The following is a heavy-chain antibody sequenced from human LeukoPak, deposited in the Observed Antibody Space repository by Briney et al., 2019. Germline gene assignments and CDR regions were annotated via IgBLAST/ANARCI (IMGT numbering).Heavy chain of an antibody. D-gene: IGHD3-10*01. CDR1: GYTFTGYY. CDR2: INLNSGGT. CDR3: AYTMVRGVIIYNWFDP. Sequence: ASVNVSCKASGYTFTGYYMHWVRQAPGQGLEWMGWINLNSGGTNYAQKFHGRATMTRDTSISTAYMELSRLRSEDTAVYYCAYTMVRGVIIYNWFDPWGQGTLVTVSS. J-gene: IGHJ5*02. V-gene: IGHV1-2*02.